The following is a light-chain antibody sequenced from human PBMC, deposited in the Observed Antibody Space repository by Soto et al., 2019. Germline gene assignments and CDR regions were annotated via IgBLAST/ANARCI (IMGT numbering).Light chain of an antibody. Sequence: QSVLTQPPSASGTPGQRVTISCSGSSSNIGTNYVYWYQQLLGTAPKLLIYRDNQRPSGVPDRFSGSKSGTSASLAISGLRSEDEAEYYCAAWDDSLTVVVFGGGTKLTVL. CDR3: AAWDDSLTVVV. J-gene: IGLJ2*01. V-gene: IGLV1-47*01. CDR2: RDN. CDR1: SSNIGTNY.